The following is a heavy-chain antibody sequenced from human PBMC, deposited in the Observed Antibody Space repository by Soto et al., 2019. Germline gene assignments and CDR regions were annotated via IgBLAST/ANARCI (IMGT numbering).Heavy chain of an antibody. J-gene: IGHJ4*02. CDR3: ARSYSSGWEFDY. V-gene: IGHV3-11*01. Sequence: HGWSLGLGSGACGVTVSNYYMGWIRQAPGKGLEWVSYISSTGRTIYYADSVKGRFTVSRDNAQNSLSLKLNSLRVGDTAVYYCARSYSSGWEFDYWGQGTQVTVYS. D-gene: IGHD6-19*01. CDR2: ISSTGRTI. CDR1: GVTVSNYY.